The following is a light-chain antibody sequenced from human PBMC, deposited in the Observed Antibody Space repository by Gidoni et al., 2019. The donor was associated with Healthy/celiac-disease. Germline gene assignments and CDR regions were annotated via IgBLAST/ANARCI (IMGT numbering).Light chain of an antibody. CDR3: QSADSSGTYRV. J-gene: IGLJ2*01. CDR1: ALPKQY. Sequence: SYDLTQPPSVSVSPGQTARITCSGDALPKQYAYWYQQKPGQAPVLVIYTDSERPSGIPERFSGSSSGTTVTLTISGVQAEDEADYYCQSADSSGTYRVFGGGTKLTVL. V-gene: IGLV3-25*02. CDR2: TDS.